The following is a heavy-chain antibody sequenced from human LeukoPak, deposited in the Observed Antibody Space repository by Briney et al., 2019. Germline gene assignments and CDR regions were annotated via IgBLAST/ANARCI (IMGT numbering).Heavy chain of an antibody. CDR2: IYYSGST. CDR3: ARGNYYDSSGFDY. Sequence: SETLSLTCTVSGGSISSYYWSWVRQPPGKGLEWIGYIYYSGSTNYNPSLKSRVTISVDTSKNQFSLKLSSVTAADTAVYYCARGNYYDSSGFDYWGQGTLVTVSS. V-gene: IGHV4-59*08. CDR1: GGSISSYY. D-gene: IGHD3-22*01. J-gene: IGHJ4*02.